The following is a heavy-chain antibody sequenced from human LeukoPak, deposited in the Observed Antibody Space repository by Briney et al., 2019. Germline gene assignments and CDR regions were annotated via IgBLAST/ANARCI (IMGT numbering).Heavy chain of an antibody. CDR3: ARGPGPIAGAKNPFDI. J-gene: IGHJ3*02. Sequence: PARSLRLSCAASGFTFSAYAMHWVRQAPGKGLEWEGVISYDGSNNYYADSVKGRFTISGDKSEDTLYLQMNSLRPEVTAVYYCARGPGPIAGAKNPFDIWGHGTMVTVSS. D-gene: IGHD1-26*01. V-gene: IGHV3-30*14. CDR1: GFTFSAYA. CDR2: ISYDGSNN.